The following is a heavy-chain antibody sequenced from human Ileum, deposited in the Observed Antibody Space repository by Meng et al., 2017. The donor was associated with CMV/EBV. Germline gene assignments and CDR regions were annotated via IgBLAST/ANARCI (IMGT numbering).Heavy chain of an antibody. Sequence: GESLKISWAASGFTFSSYAMSWVRQAPGKGLEWVSDISGIGDNTYHADSVKGRFNISRDNSKNTLYLQMNSLRGEDTAVYYCSKGFSIFGVLPDYWGQGTRVTVSS. D-gene: IGHD3-3*01. CDR3: SKGFSIFGVLPDY. CDR1: GFTFSSYA. J-gene: IGHJ4*02. V-gene: IGHV3-23*01. CDR2: ISGIGDNT.